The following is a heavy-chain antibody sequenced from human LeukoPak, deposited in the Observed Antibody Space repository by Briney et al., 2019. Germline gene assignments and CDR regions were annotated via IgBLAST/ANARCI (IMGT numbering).Heavy chain of an antibody. CDR1: GFTFRNFY. D-gene: IGHD3-22*01. CDR3: AKDQGFDYYDSSGYYLDY. CDR2: ISGRGNYI. V-gene: IGHV3-21*01. Sequence: GGSLRLSCEASGFTFRNFYMHWVRQAPGKGLEWVSSISGRGNYIFYADSVKGRFTISRDSAKNSLSLQMNSLRAEDTAVYYCAKDQGFDYYDSSGYYLDYWGQGTLVTVSS. J-gene: IGHJ4*02.